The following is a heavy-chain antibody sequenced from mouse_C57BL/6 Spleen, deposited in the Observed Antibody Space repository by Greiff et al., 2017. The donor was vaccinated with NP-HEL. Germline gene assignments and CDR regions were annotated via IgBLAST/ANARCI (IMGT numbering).Heavy chain of an antibody. Sequence: QVQLQQPGAELVKPGASVKLSCKASGYTFTRYWMHWVKQRPGQGLEWIGMIHPNSGSTNYNEKFQSKATLTVDKSSSTAYRQLSSLTSEDSAVYYCARDWDGALFDYWGQGTTLTVSS. CDR1: GYTFTRYW. CDR3: ARDWDGALFDY. V-gene: IGHV1-64*01. J-gene: IGHJ2*01. CDR2: IHPNSGST. D-gene: IGHD4-1*01.